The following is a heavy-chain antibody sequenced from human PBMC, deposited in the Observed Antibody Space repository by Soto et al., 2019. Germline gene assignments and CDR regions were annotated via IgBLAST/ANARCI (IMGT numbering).Heavy chain of an antibody. J-gene: IGHJ3*02. CDR1: GFTFSNYG. D-gene: IGHD3-10*01. CDR3: ARVPGSGTYYDNRIANDAFDI. CDR2: IWYDGSSE. Sequence: GGSLRLSCAASGFTFSNYGVHWVRQAPGKGLEWVAVIWYDGSSEYYTESVKGRFAISRDNSKNTLYLQMNSLRAEDTAVYYCARVPGSGTYYDNRIANDAFDIWGQGTMVTVSS. V-gene: IGHV3-33*01.